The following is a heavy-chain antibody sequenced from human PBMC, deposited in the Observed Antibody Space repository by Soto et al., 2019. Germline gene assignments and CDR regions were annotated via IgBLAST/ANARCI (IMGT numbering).Heavy chain of an antibody. CDR1: GGSITSGTFY. Sequence: SETLSLTCTVSGGSITSGTFYWGWIRQPPGKGLEWIANIYYSGSIYYNLSLKSRATMTRDTSTGTLYMELSSLRSEDTAVYYCARGGDIVVVTAPLDHWGQGTLVTVSS. J-gene: IGHJ5*02. CDR3: ARGGDIVVVTAPLDH. D-gene: IGHD2-21*02. V-gene: IGHV4-39*02. CDR2: IYYSGSI.